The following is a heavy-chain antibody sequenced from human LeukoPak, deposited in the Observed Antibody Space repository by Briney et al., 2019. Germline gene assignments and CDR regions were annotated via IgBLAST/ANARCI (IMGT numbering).Heavy chain of an antibody. V-gene: IGHV1-2*02. CDR1: GYTFTGYY. CDR3: AREISQWELPPHFDY. Sequence: GASVKVSCKASGYTFTGYYMHWVRQAPGQGLEWMGWINPNSGGTNYAQKFQGRVTMTRDTSISTAYMELSRLRSDNTAVYYCAREISQWELPPHFDYWGQGTLVTVSS. CDR2: INPNSGGT. J-gene: IGHJ4*02. D-gene: IGHD1-26*01.